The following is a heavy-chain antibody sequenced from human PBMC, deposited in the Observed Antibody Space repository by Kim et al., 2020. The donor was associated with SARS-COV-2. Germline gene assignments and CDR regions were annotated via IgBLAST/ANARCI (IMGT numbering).Heavy chain of an antibody. CDR1: GGSFSGYY. J-gene: IGHJ3*02. V-gene: IGHV4-34*01. CDR3: ASRGRIRPGRIWSRDAFDI. Sequence: SETLSLTCAVYGGSFSGYYWSWIRQPPGKGLEWIGEINHSGSTNYNPSLKSRVTISVDTSKNQFSLKLSSVTAADTAVYYCASRGRIRPGRIWSRDAFDIWGQGTMVTVSS. D-gene: IGHD3-3*01. CDR2: INHSGST.